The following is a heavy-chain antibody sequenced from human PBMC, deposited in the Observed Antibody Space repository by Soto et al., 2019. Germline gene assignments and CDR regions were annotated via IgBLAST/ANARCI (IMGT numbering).Heavy chain of an antibody. CDR3: ARVWVDLYYYYGMDV. Sequence: SETLSLTYAVYGGSFSRYYWSWIRQPPGKGLEWIGEIYHSGSTNYNPSLKSRVTISVDKSKNQFSLKLSSVTAADTAVYYCARVWVDLYYYYGMDVWGQGTTVIVSS. D-gene: IGHD5-12*01. CDR2: IYHSGST. CDR1: GGSFSRYY. J-gene: IGHJ6*02. V-gene: IGHV4-34*01.